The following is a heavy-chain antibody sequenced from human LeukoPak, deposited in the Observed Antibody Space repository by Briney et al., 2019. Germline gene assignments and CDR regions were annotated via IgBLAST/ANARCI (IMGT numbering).Heavy chain of an antibody. D-gene: IGHD3-22*01. CDR1: EYTLTGYY. Sequence: ASVKVSCKTSEYTLTGYYMHWVRQAPGQGLEWMGWINPNSGGTNYAQKFQGRVTMTRDTSISTAYMELSRLRSDDTAVYYCAKTTDSSGYFAYDYWGQGTLVTVSS. V-gene: IGHV1-2*02. J-gene: IGHJ4*02. CDR3: AKTTDSSGYFAYDY. CDR2: INPNSGGT.